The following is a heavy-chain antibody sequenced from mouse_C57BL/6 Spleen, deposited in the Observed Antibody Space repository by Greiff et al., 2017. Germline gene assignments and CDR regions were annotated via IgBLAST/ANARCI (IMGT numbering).Heavy chain of an antibody. D-gene: IGHD1-1*01. CDR2: IDPSDSYT. V-gene: IGHV1-69*01. CDR1: GYTFTSYW. J-gene: IGHJ1*03. CDR3: ARRELLRDWYFDV. Sequence: QVQLQRSGAELVMPGASVKLSCKASGYTFTSYWMHWVKQRPGQGLEWIGEIDPSDSYTNYNQKFKGKSTLTVDKSSSTAYMQLSSLTSEDSAVYYCARRELLRDWYFDVWGTGTTVTVSS.